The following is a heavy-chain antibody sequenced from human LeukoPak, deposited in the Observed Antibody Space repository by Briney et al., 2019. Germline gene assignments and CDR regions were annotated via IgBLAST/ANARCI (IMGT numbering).Heavy chain of an antibody. CDR3: ARDLGTGDLSFDY. CDR2: INPNSGGT. J-gene: IGHJ4*02. Sequence: ASVKVSCKASGYTFTGCFLHWVRQAPGHGLEWMGWINPNSGGTKYAQKFQGRVTLARDTSITTAYMDLTRLKSDDTAVYFCARDLGTGDLSFDYWGQGTLLSVSS. V-gene: IGHV1-2*02. CDR1: GYTFTGCF. D-gene: IGHD2-8*02.